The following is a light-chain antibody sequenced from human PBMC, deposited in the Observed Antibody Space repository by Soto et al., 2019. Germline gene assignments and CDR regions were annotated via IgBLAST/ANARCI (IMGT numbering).Light chain of an antibody. CDR1: QSVSGSY. V-gene: IGKV3-20*01. CDR3: QHYGSPLT. J-gene: IGKJ4*01. CDR2: GTS. Sequence: ENVMTQSPGTLSLSPGERATLSCRASQSVSGSYLAWYQQKPGQAPRLFIYGTSSRATGIPDRFSGSGSGTDFTLTISRLEPEDFAVYYCQHYGSPLTFGGGTKVDIK.